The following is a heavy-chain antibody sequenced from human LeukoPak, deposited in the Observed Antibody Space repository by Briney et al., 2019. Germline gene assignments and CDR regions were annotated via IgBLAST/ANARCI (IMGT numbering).Heavy chain of an antibody. CDR3: SKSLDY. CDR1: GFTFGTSW. J-gene: IGHJ4*02. CDR2: IKGDGSET. Sequence: GGSLRLSCAASGFTFGTSWMDWVRQAPGEGLEWVANIKGDGSETNYGDSAKGRFTISRDNAKNSLYLQMDSLRVEDTAIYYCSKSLDYWGQGTLVTVSS. V-gene: IGHV3-7*01.